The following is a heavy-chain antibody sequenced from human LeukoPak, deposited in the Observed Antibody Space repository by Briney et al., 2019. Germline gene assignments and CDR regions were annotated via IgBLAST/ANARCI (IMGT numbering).Heavy chain of an antibody. Sequence: PSETLSLTCTVSGVSISSYYGSSIRQPARKGLAWIGRIYTTVGTNYNPSLKSRVPMSVDTSKNQFSLKLSSVTAADTAVYYCARDLCSSSWYYSGREWWFDPWGQGTLVTVSS. CDR2: IYTTVGT. D-gene: IGHD6-13*01. CDR1: GVSISSYY. J-gene: IGHJ5*02. CDR3: ARDLCSSSWYYSGREWWFDP. V-gene: IGHV4-4*07.